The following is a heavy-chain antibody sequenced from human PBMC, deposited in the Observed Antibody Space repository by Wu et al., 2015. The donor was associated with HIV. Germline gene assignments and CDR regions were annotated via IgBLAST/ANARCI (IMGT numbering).Heavy chain of an antibody. CDR2: INPNTGDT. CDR1: GYTFTDYY. Sequence: QVQLVQSGIEVQKSGASVKVSCKTSGYTFTDYYIHWVRQAPGQGLQWMGWINPNTGDTNYAETFKGRVTMTRDTSISTVYMVMTSLKFNDTAIYYCARDWQFHVVFGDFYMDVWGNGTTVIVSS. V-gene: IGHV1-2*02. D-gene: IGHD3-16*01. CDR3: ARDWQFHVVFGDFYMDV. J-gene: IGHJ6*03.